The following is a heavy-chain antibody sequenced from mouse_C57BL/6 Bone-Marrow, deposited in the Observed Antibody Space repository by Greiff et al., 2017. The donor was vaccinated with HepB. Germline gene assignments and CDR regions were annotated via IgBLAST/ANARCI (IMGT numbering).Heavy chain of an antibody. Sequence: QVQLQQPGAELVMPGASVKLSCKASGYTFTSYWMHWVKQRPGQGLEWIGEIDPSDSYTNYNQKFKGKSTLTVDKSSSTAYMQLSSLTSEDSAVYYCVRYTAWYFDVWGTGTTVTVSS. CDR3: VRYTAWYFDV. D-gene: IGHD1-2*01. V-gene: IGHV1-69*01. CDR1: GYTFTSYW. CDR2: IDPSDSYT. J-gene: IGHJ1*03.